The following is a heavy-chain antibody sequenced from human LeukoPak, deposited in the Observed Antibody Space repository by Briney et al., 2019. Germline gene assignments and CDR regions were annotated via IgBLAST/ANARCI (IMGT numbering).Heavy chain of an antibody. D-gene: IGHD4-17*01. V-gene: IGHV3-30*03. CDR3: AGETVTIRGTDGFDI. J-gene: IGHJ3*02. CDR1: GFTFSSYG. CDR2: ISYDGSYR. Sequence: GGPQTLSCAASGFTFSSYGLHWVRQAPGKGLERVAVISYDGSYRQYPDSVKGRFNVPRDNSKNTLYLQMNSLRAEDTAVYYCAGETVTIRGTDGFDIWGRGIMVTV.